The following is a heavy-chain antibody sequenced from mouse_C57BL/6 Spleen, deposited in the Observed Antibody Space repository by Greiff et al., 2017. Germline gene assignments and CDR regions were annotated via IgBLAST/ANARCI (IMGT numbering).Heavy chain of an antibody. CDR1: GFSLTSYG. Sequence: QVQLQQSGPGLVQPSQSLSITCTVSGFSLTSYGVHWVRQSPGKGLEWLGVIWSGGTTDYNAAFISRLSISKDNSKSQVFFKMNSLQADDTAIYYCARNRDGYDGVPYYFDYWGQGTTLTVSS. CDR3: ARNRDGYDGVPYYFDY. J-gene: IGHJ2*01. CDR2: IWSGGTT. V-gene: IGHV2-2*01. D-gene: IGHD2-2*01.